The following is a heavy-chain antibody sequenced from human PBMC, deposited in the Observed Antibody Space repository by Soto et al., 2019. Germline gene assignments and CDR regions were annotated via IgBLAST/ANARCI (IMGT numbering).Heavy chain of an antibody. J-gene: IGHJ5*02. CDR1: GGSITSGGYY. Sequence: SETLSLTCTVSGGSITSGGYYWSWIRQHPGKGLEWIGYIYYSGFTYYNPSLKSRVTISVDTSKNQFSLKLSSVTAADTALYYCTRSVFPWGQETLVTVSS. CDR2: IYYSGFT. CDR3: TRSVFP. V-gene: IGHV4-31*03.